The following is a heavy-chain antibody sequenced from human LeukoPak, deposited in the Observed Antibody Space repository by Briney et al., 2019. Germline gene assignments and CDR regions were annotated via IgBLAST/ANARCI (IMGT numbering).Heavy chain of an antibody. V-gene: IGHV4-59*01. CDR3: ARVSLYYYDSSGYQLHSGFDY. CDR2: ICYSGST. J-gene: IGHJ4*02. CDR1: GGSISSYY. D-gene: IGHD3-22*01. Sequence: SETLSLTCTVSGGSISSYYWSWIRQPPGKGLEWIGYICYSGSTNYNPSLKSRVTISVDTSKNQFSLKLSSVTAADTAVYYCARVSLYYYDSSGYQLHSGFDYWGQGTLVTVSS.